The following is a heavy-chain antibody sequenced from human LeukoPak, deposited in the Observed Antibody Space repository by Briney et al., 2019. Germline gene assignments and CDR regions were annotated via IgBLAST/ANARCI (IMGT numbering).Heavy chain of an antibody. Sequence: ASVNVSCKASGYSFTSYDINWVRQATGQGLEWMGWMNPNSGNTGYAQKFQGRVTMTRNTSISTAYMELSSLRSEDTAVYYCARGGGNDSPYYYYGMDVWGQGTTVTVSS. CDR2: MNPNSGNT. V-gene: IGHV1-8*01. CDR3: ARGGGNDSPYYYYGMDV. D-gene: IGHD4-23*01. CDR1: GYSFTSYD. J-gene: IGHJ6*02.